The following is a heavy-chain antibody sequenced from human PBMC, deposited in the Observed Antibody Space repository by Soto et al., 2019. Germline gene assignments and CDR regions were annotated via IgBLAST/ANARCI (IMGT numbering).Heavy chain of an antibody. CDR3: ATELGENPASPFDA. Sequence: QVQLVQSGADVKKPGSSVKVSCQASGVTFSSETLGWVRQAPGQGLEWVGGSIPLFGTASYAQKFQGRVTITADESTSTVYMELRSLRSDDTAVYFCATELGENPASPFDAWGQGTLVTVSS. D-gene: IGHD3-10*01. CDR1: GVTFSSET. CDR2: SIPLFGTA. V-gene: IGHV1-69*01. J-gene: IGHJ4*02.